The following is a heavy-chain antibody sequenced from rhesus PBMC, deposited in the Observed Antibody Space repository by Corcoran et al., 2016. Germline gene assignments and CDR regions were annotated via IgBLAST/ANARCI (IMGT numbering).Heavy chain of an antibody. CDR1: GGSISSNY. Sequence: QLQLQESGPGLVKPSETLSLTCAVSGGSISSNYWSWIRQPPGKGLEWIGLISGGGGRTDYHPSLTRRVTITTDTSQNQFSLMLSSVTAAAPAVCYCVSCTGSGCYLGGFDVWGPGVLVTVSS. CDR3: VSCTGSGCYLGGFDV. J-gene: IGHJ5-1*01. CDR2: ISGGGGRT. V-gene: IGHV4-173*01. D-gene: IGHD2-21*01.